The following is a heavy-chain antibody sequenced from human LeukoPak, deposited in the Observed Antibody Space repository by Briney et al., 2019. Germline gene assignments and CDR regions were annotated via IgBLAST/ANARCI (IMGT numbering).Heavy chain of an antibody. V-gene: IGHV3-30-3*01. CDR2: ISYDGSNK. CDR3: AKEGDGSGEAPY. CDR1: GFTFSSYA. Sequence: PGGSLRFSCAASGFTFSSYAMHWVRQAPGKGLEWVAVISYDGSNKYYADSVKGRFTISRDNSKNTLYLQMNSLRAEDTAVYYCAKEGDGSGEAPYWGQGTLVTVPS. J-gene: IGHJ4*02. D-gene: IGHD3-10*01.